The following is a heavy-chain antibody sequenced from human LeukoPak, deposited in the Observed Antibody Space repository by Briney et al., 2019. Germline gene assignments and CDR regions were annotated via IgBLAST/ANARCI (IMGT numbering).Heavy chain of an antibody. CDR2: ISGSGGST. D-gene: IGHD5-12*01. CDR3: AKDPHAIVATASEGDY. V-gene: IGHV3-23*01. Sequence: PGGSLRLSCAASGFTFSSCAMSWVRQAPGKGLEWVSAISGSGGSTYYADSVKGRFTISRYNSKNTLYLQMNSLRAEDTAVYYCAKDPHAIVATASEGDYWGQGTLVTVSS. J-gene: IGHJ4*02. CDR1: GFTFSSCA.